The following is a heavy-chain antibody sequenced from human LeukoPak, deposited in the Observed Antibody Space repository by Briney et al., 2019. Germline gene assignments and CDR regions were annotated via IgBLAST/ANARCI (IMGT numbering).Heavy chain of an antibody. J-gene: IGHJ4*02. V-gene: IGHV3-23*01. Sequence: PGGSLRLSCAASGFTFSSYAMSWVRQAPGKGLEWVSAISGSGGSTYYADSVKGRFTISRDNSKNTLYLQMNSLRAEDTAVYYCAKAPYCSGGSCYDDYWGQGTLVTVSS. D-gene: IGHD2-15*01. CDR2: ISGSGGST. CDR1: GFTFSSYA. CDR3: AKAPYCSGGSCYDDY.